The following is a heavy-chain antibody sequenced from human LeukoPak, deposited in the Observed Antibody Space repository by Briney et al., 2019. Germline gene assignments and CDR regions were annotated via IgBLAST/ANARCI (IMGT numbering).Heavy chain of an antibody. CDR3: AKLPRPYYYDSSGYYPYY. CDR1: GFTFSSYA. D-gene: IGHD3-22*01. CDR2: ISGSGGST. V-gene: IGHV3-23*01. J-gene: IGHJ4*02. Sequence: GGSLRLSCAASGFTFSSYAMSWVRQAPGKGLEWVSAISGSGGSTYYADSVKGRFTISRDNSKNTLYLQMNSLRAEDTAVYYCAKLPRPYYYDSSGYYPYYWGQGTLVTVSS.